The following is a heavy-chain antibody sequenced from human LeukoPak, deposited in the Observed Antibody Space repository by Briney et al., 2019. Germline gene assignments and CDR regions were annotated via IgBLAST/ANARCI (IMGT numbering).Heavy chain of an antibody. D-gene: IGHD3-3*01. Sequence: ASVKVSCKASGYTFTGYYMHWVRQAPGQGREWMGWINPNSGGTNYAQKFQGRVSMTRDTSISTAYMELSRLRSDDTAVYYCARGCGIFGVALKGFDPWGQGTLVTVSS. CDR1: GYTFTGYY. CDR2: INPNSGGT. V-gene: IGHV1-2*02. J-gene: IGHJ5*02. CDR3: ARGCGIFGVALKGFDP.